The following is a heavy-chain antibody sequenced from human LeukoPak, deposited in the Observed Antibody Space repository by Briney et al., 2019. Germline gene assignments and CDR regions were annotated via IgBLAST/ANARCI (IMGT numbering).Heavy chain of an antibody. D-gene: IGHD6-13*01. CDR3: ARTGIAGNWYFDL. V-gene: IGHV1-46*01. J-gene: IGHJ2*01. CDR2: INPSGGSA. CDR1: GYTFTSYY. Sequence: ASVKVSCKASGYTFTSYYMHWVRQAPGQGLEWMGIINPSGGSASYAQKFQGRVTMTRDTSTSTVYMELSSLRSEDTAVYYCARTGIAGNWYFDLWGRGTLVTVSS.